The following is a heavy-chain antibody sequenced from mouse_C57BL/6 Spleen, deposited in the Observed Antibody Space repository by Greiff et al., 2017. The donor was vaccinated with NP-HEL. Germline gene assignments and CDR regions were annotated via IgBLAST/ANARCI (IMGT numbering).Heavy chain of an antibody. V-gene: IGHV1-80*01. J-gene: IGHJ2*01. CDR2: IYPGDGDT. Sequence: LKESGASVKISCKASGYAFSSYWMNWVKQRPGKGLEWIGQIYPGDGDTNYNGKFKGKATLTADKSSSTAYMQLSSLTSEDSAVYFCARSLITTVVPFFDYWGQGTTLTVSS. D-gene: IGHD1-1*01. CDR3: ARSLITTVVPFFDY. CDR1: GYAFSSYW.